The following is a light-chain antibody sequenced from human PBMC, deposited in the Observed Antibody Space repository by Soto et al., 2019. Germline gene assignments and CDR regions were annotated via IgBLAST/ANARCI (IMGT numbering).Light chain of an antibody. CDR3: QQYGTPPFT. CDR1: QSVISDY. J-gene: IGKJ2*01. Sequence: EIVLTQSPGTLSLSPGEGATLSCGASQSVISDYLAWYQQKPGQPPRLLIFGASSRPTDIPERFSGSGSGTDFTLTIARLEPEDFGGYYCQQYGTPPFTFGQGTKLEIK. V-gene: IGKV3-20*01. CDR2: GAS.